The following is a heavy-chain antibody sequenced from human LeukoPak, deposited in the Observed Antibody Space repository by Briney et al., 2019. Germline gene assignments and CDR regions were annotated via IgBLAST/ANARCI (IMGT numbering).Heavy chain of an antibody. CDR3: AKTLTGSSTSARFDP. D-gene: IGHD2-2*01. V-gene: IGHV3-23*01. J-gene: IGHJ5*02. Sequence: PGGSLRLSCAASGFTFSSYAMSWVRQAPGKGLEWVSAISGSGGSTHYADSVKGRFTISRDNSKNTLYLQMNSLRAEDTAVYYCAKTLTGSSTSARFDPWDQGTLVTVSS. CDR2: ISGSGGST. CDR1: GFTFSSYA.